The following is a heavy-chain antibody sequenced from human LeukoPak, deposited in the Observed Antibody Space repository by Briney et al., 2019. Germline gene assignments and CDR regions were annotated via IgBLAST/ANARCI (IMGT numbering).Heavy chain of an antibody. J-gene: IGHJ4*02. D-gene: IGHD6-13*01. CDR2: IHTSGST. CDR1: GGSISSYY. V-gene: IGHV4-4*07. Sequence: SETLSLTCTVSGGSISSYYWSWIRQPAGKGLEWIGRIHTSGSTNNNPSLKSRVTMSVDTSKNQFSLKLSSVTAADTAVYYCARVDSSNWYEYRGYFDYWGQGTLVTVSS. CDR3: ARVDSSNWYEYRGYFDY.